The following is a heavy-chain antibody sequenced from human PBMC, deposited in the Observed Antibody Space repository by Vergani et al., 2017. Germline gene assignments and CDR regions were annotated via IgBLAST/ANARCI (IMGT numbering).Heavy chain of an antibody. Sequence: EVQLVESGGGLVQPGGSLRLSCAASGFTFSSYWMSWVRQAPGKGLEWVANIKQDGSEKYYVDSVKGRFTISRDNAKNSLYLQMNSLRAEDTAVYYCARVRTTGTTFYYYYYGMDVGGQGTTVTVSS. D-gene: IGHD1-1*01. V-gene: IGHV3-7*04. CDR2: IKQDGSEK. CDR1: GFTFSSYW. J-gene: IGHJ6*02. CDR3: ARVRTTGTTFYYYYYGMDV.